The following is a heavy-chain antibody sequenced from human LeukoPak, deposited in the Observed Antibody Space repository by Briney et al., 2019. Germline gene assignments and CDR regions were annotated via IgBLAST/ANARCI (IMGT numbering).Heavy chain of an antibody. CDR3: ARFDSSSWALNYYGMDV. CDR2: ISSSGSTI. D-gene: IGHD6-13*01. CDR1: GFTFSSYE. V-gene: IGHV3-48*03. J-gene: IGHJ6*02. Sequence: PGGSLRLSCAASGFTFSSYEMNWDRQAPGKGLEWVSYISSSGSTIYYADSVKGRFTISRDNAKNSLYLQMNSLRAEDTAVYYCARFDSSSWALNYYGMDVWGQGTTVTVSS.